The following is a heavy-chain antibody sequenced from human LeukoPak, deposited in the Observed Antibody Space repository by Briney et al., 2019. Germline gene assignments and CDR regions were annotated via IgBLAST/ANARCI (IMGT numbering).Heavy chain of an antibody. V-gene: IGHV3-73*01. D-gene: IGHD3-3*01. CDR2: IRSKANSYAT. J-gene: IGHJ6*03. Sequence: PGGSLRLSCAASGFTFSGSAMHWVRQASGKGLEWVGRIRSKANSYATAYAASVKGRFTISRDDSKNTAYLQMNGLKTEDTAVYYCTREYDFWSGYRYYYYYYYMDVWGKGTTVTISS. CDR1: GFTFSGSA. CDR3: TREYDFWSGYRYYYYYYYMDV.